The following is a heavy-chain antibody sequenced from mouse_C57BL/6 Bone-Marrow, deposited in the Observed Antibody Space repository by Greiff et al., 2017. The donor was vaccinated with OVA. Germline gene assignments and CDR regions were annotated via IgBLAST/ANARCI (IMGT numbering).Heavy chain of an antibody. D-gene: IGHD3-3*01. V-gene: IGHV1-81*01. CDR2: IYPRSGNT. CDR3: ARRGWPAYFDY. CDR1: GYTFTSYG. J-gene: IGHJ2*01. Sequence: VKLQESGAELARPGASVKLSCKASGYTFTSYGISWVKQRTGQGLEWIGEIYPRSGNTYYNEKFKGKATLTADKSSSTAYMELRSLTSEDSAVYFCARRGWPAYFDYWGQGTTLTVSS.